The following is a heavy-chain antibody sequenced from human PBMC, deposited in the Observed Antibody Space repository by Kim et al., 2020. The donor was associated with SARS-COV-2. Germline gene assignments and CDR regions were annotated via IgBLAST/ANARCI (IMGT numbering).Heavy chain of an antibody. CDR1: GFTFSSYG. V-gene: IGHV3-30*18. CDR3: AKGERYYGSGSVTYYYYGMDV. Sequence: GGSLRLSCAASGFTFSSYGMHWVRQAPGKGLEWVAVISYDGSNKYYADSVKGRFTISRDNSKNTLYLQMNSLRAEDTAVYYCAKGERYYGSGSVTYYYYGMDVWGQGTTVTVSS. CDR2: ISYDGSNK. D-gene: IGHD3-10*01. J-gene: IGHJ6*02.